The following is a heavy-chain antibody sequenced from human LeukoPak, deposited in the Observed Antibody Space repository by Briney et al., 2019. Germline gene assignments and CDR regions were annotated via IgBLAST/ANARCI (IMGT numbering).Heavy chain of an antibody. J-gene: IGHJ4*02. D-gene: IGHD1-26*01. Sequence: GGPLRLSCAASGFTFSSYAMSWVRQAPGKGLEWVSAISGSGGSTYYADSVKGRFTISRDNSKNTLYLQMNSLRAEDTAVYYCASWWELLRGVAYWGQGTLVTVSS. CDR3: ASWWELLRGVAY. V-gene: IGHV3-23*01. CDR2: ISGSGGST. CDR1: GFTFSSYA.